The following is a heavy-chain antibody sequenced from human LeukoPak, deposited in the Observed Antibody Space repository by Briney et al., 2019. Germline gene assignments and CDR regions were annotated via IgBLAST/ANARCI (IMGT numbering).Heavy chain of an antibody. Sequence: SETLSLTCTVSGGSISSSSYYWGWIRQPPGKGLEWIGSIYYSGSTYCNPSLKSRVTISVDTSKNQFSLKLSSVTAADTAVYYCAGRETGIWETYYYGSGSSRGAYFDYWGQGTLVTVSS. CDR1: GGSISSSSYY. D-gene: IGHD3-10*01. CDR2: IYYSGST. V-gene: IGHV4-39*01. J-gene: IGHJ4*02. CDR3: AGRETGIWETYYYGSGSSRGAYFDY.